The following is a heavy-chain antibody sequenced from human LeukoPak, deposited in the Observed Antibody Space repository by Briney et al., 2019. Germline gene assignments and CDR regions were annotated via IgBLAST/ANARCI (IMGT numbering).Heavy chain of an antibody. J-gene: IGHJ6*02. D-gene: IGHD3-10*01. CDR2: IKQDGSEK. CDR3: ARDNHYGSGGYYNSSPYYYYYGMDV. CDR1: GFTFSSYW. Sequence: GGSLRLSCAASGFTFSSYWMSWVRQAPGKGLEWVANIKQDGSEKYYVDSVKGRFTISRDNAKNSLYLQMNSLRAEDTAVYYCARDNHYGSGGYYNSSPYYYYYGMDVWGQGTTVTVSS. V-gene: IGHV3-7*01.